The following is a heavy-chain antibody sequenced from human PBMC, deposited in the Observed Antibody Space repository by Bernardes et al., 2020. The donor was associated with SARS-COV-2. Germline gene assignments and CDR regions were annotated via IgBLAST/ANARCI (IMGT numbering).Heavy chain of an antibody. Sequence: SETLSLTCAISGGSFDDFYWTWLRQSPGEGLRWIGEVNHSGNTNYNPSLESRVIISRDTSRNEVSLKLLSLTATDTALYFCARGRSPGPTRYVDYGRQGVLVTVSS. D-gene: IGHD2-2*01. V-gene: IGHV4-34*01. CDR1: GGSFDDFY. CDR2: VNHSGNT. J-gene: IGHJ4*02. CDR3: ARGRSPGPTRYVDY.